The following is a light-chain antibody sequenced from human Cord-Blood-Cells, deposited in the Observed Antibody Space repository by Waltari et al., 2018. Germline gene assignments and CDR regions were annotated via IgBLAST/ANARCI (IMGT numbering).Light chain of an antibody. V-gene: IGKV4-1*01. Sequence: DIVMTTSPDSLAVSLGERATINCNASQSVLYSSNNKNYLAWYQQKPGQPPKLLIYWASTRESGVPDRFSGSGSGTDFTLTISSLQAEDVAVYYCQQYYSTPPTFGQGTKVEIK. CDR1: QSVLYSSNNKNY. CDR3: QQYYSTPPT. J-gene: IGKJ1*01. CDR2: WAS.